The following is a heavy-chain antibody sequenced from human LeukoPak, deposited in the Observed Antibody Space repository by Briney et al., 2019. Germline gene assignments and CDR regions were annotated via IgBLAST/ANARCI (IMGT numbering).Heavy chain of an antibody. Sequence: GGSLRLSCAASGFTFSTYLTSWVRQAPGKGLEWVANIKEDGSEKYYGDSVKGRFTISRDNAKNSLYLQMNSLRAEDTAVYYCARDSSGYQWGQGTLVTVSS. D-gene: IGHD3-22*01. CDR3: ARDSSGYQ. V-gene: IGHV3-7*01. J-gene: IGHJ4*02. CDR2: IKEDGSEK. CDR1: GFTFSTYL.